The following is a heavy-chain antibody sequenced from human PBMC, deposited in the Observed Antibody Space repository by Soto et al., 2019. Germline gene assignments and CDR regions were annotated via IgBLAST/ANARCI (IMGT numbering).Heavy chain of an antibody. CDR2: ISGSGGST. V-gene: IGHV3-23*01. CDR1: GFTFSSYA. CDR3: AKDSRRWGVLEWLLPEFDY. Sequence: GGSLRLSCAASGFTFSSYAMSWVRQAPGKGLEWVSAISGSGGSTYYADSVKGRFTISRDNSKNTLYLQMNSLRAEDTAVYYCAKDSRRWGVLEWLLPEFDYWGQGTLVTVSS. J-gene: IGHJ4*02. D-gene: IGHD3-3*01.